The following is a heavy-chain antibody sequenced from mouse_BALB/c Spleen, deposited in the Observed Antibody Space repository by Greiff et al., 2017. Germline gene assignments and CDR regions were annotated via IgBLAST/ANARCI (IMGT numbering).Heavy chain of an antibody. V-gene: IGHV5-6-5*01. CDR3: ASIYYDYDSSYWYFDV. J-gene: IGHJ1*01. CDR2: ISSGGST. Sequence: EVKLVESGGGLVKPGGSLKLSCAASGFTFSSYAMSWVRQTPEKRLEWVASISSGGSTYYPDSVKGRFTISRDNARNILYLQMSSLRSEDTAMYYCASIYYDYDSSYWYFDVWGAGTTVTVSS. D-gene: IGHD2-4*01. CDR1: GFTFSSYA.